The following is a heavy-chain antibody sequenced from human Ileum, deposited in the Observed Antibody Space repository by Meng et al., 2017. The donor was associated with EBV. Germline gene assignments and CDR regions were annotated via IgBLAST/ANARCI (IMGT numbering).Heavy chain of an antibody. Sequence: LVQPGGDEKKPRASVKVSCKASVYTFTNYGISGVRQAPGQGLEWMGWISAYNGNTNYAQTLQGRVTMTTDTSTSTAYMELGSLRSDDTAVYYCARVEVGITSGDYWGQGTLVTVSS. J-gene: IGHJ4*02. CDR2: ISAYNGNT. D-gene: IGHD1-26*01. V-gene: IGHV1-18*01. CDR1: VYTFTNYG. CDR3: ARVEVGITSGDY.